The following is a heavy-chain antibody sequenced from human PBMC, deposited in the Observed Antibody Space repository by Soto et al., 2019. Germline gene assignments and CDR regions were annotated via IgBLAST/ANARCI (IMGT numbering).Heavy chain of an antibody. V-gene: IGHV3-23*01. CDR1: GFTFSSYA. Sequence: DVQLLESGGHLVQPGGSLRLSCAASGFTFSSYAMSWVRQAPGKGLEWVSSVRAGGDMTCYSDSVKGRFTISRDNSNNALFLQMNSLRIEDTALHYCARGDRGGSGSPASYYYSGLDVWGQGTTVSVS. J-gene: IGHJ6*02. D-gene: IGHD3-10*01. CDR2: VRAGGDMT. CDR3: ARGDRGGSGSPASYYYSGLDV.